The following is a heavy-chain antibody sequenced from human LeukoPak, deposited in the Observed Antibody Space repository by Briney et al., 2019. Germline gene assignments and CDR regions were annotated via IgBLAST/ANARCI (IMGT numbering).Heavy chain of an antibody. J-gene: IGHJ2*01. D-gene: IGHD3-16*01. V-gene: IGHV5-51*01. Sequence: KPGESLKISCKGSGYSFTYYWIGWVRQMPGKGLEWMGTIYPGDSDTRYSPSFQGQVTISADKSTSVAYLQWSSLKASDAAIYYCARRTAYMEYFDLWGRGTLVTVSS. CDR3: ARRTAYMEYFDL. CDR2: IYPGDSDT. CDR1: GYSFTYYW.